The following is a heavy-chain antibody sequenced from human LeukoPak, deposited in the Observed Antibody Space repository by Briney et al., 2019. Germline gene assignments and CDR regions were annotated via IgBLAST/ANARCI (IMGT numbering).Heavy chain of an antibody. CDR2: ISAYNGNT. Sequence: ASVKVSCKASGNTFTSYGISWVRQAPGQGLEWMGWISAYNGNTNYAQKLQGRVTMTTDTSTSTAYMELRSLRSDDTAVYYCARDEAKTYYYDSSAAGDAFDIWGQGTMVTVSS. D-gene: IGHD3-22*01. J-gene: IGHJ3*02. CDR3: ARDEAKTYYYDSSAAGDAFDI. CDR1: GNTFTSYG. V-gene: IGHV1-18*01.